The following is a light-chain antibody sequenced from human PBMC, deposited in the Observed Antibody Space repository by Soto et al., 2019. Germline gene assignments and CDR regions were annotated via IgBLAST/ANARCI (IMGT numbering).Light chain of an antibody. V-gene: IGKV3-15*01. Sequence: EIVMTRSPATLSVSPGERATLSCRASQSVSTSLAWYQQKPGQAPRLLISGASTRATGVPARFSGSGSETEFTLTISSLQSEDFAVYYCQQYNNWWTFGQGTKVEIK. CDR3: QQYNNWWT. J-gene: IGKJ1*01. CDR2: GAS. CDR1: QSVSTS.